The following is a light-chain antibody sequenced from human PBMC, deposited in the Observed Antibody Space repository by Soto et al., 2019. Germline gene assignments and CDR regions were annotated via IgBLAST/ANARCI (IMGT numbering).Light chain of an antibody. J-gene: IGKJ4*01. V-gene: IGKV3D-20*01. CDR2: DAS. Sequence: EIVLIQSPATLSLSPGERATLSCGASQSVNSNYLAWYQQKPGLAPRLLIYDASSRATGIPDRFSGSGSGTDFTLTISRLEPEDFAVYYCQQYGTSPTFGGGTKVDIK. CDR3: QQYGTSPT. CDR1: QSVNSNY.